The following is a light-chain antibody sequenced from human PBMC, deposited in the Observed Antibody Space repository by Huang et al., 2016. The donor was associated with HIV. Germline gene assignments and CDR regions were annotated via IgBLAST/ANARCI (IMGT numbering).Light chain of an antibody. CDR1: ENVSKNY. J-gene: IGKJ4*01. Sequence: PGESATLSCRASENVSKNYLVWYQQKPGQPPRLLIYGASSRAAGIPDRLRGSGSGTDFTLTITRLEPEDFAVYYCQQYGTSPRTFGGGTRVEI. CDR3: QQYGTSPRT. V-gene: IGKV3-20*01. CDR2: GAS.